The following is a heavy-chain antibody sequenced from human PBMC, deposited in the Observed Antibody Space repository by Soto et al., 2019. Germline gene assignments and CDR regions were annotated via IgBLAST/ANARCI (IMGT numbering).Heavy chain of an antibody. CDR1: GYTFTSYD. Sequence: ASVKVSCKASGYTFTSYDINWVRQATGQGLEWMGWMNPNSGNTGYAQKIQGRVTMTRNTSISTAYMEMSSLRSEDTSVYYCARASYPGYYYYYMDVWGKGTTVTVSS. CDR2: MNPNSGNT. J-gene: IGHJ6*03. D-gene: IGHD2-2*02. V-gene: IGHV1-8*01. CDR3: ARASYPGYYYYYMDV.